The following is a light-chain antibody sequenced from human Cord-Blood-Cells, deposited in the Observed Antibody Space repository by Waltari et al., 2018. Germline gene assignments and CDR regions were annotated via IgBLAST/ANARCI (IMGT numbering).Light chain of an antibody. CDR1: SSDVGGYNY. CDR3: SSYTSSSLYV. Sequence: QSALTQPASVSGSPGQSITIPCTGTSSDVGGYNYVSWYQQHPGKAPKLMIYDVIKRPSGVSHRFSGSKSGNTASLTISGLQAEDEADYYCSSYTSSSLYVFGTGTKVTVL. J-gene: IGLJ1*01. CDR2: DVI. V-gene: IGLV2-14*01.